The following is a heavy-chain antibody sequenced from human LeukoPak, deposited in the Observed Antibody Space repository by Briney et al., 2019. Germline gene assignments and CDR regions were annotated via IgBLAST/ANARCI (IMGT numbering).Heavy chain of an antibody. D-gene: IGHD5-12*01. CDR1: GFTFSDYY. J-gene: IGHJ4*02. V-gene: IGHV3-11*06. CDR2: ISSSSSYT. Sequence: GGSLRLSFAASGFTFSDYYMSWIRPAPGKGLEWVSYISSSSSYTNYADSVKGRFAISRDNAKNSLYLQMNSLRAEDTAVYYCARDLGSGYSGYVPFDYWGQGTLVTVSS. CDR3: ARDLGSGYSGYVPFDY.